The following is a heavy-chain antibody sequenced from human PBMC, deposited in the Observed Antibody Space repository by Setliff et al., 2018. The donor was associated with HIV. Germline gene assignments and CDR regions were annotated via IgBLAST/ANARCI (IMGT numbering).Heavy chain of an antibody. J-gene: IGHJ5*02. CDR3: ARGVGYCSSASCHNWFDP. CDR1: GGSISSSSYY. Sequence: SETLSLTCTVSGGSISSSSYYWGWIRQPPGKGLEWIGNIYYSGFTYYNPSLKSRVTISVDTSKNQFSLKLSSVTAADTAIYYCARGVGYCSSASCHNWFDPWGQGTLVTVSS. D-gene: IGHD2-2*01. CDR2: IYYSGFT. V-gene: IGHV4-39*07.